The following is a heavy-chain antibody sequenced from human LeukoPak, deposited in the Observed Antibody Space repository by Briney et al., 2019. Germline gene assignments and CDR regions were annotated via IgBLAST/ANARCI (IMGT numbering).Heavy chain of an antibody. CDR1: GGSISSYY. V-gene: IGHV4-4*07. J-gene: IGHJ6*02. CDR3: ASSRADTYYYYGMDV. CDR2: IYTSGST. Sequence: SGTLSLTCTVSGGSISSYYWSWIRQPAGKGLEWIGRIYTSGSTNYNPSLKSRVTMSVDTSKNQFSLKLSSVTAADTAVYYCASSRADTYYYYGMDVWGQGTTVTVSS. D-gene: IGHD3-9*01.